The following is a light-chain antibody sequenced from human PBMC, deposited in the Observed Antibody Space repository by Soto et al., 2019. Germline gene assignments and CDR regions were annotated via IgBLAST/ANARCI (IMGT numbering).Light chain of an antibody. CDR3: QQDNNWLS. Sequence: EIVMTQSPATLSVSPGERATLSCRASQSVSSNLAWYQQKPGQAPRLLIYGAYTRTTGIPPRFSGSGSGTEFTLTISSRQSEDFAVYYCQQDNNWLSFGQGTKVEIK. CDR1: QSVSSN. CDR2: GAY. V-gene: IGKV3-15*01. J-gene: IGKJ1*01.